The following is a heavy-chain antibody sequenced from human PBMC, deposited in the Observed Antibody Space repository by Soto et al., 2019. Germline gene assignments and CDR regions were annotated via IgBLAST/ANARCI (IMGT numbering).Heavy chain of an antibody. D-gene: IGHD2-2*01. J-gene: IGHJ6*02. CDR2: IYPGDSDT. V-gene: IGHV5-51*01. CDR1: GYSFTSYW. CDR3: ARGKYQLFYGMDV. Sequence: GESLKISCKGSGYSFTSYWIGWVRQMPGKGMEWMGIIYPGDSDTRYSPSFQGQVTISADKSISTAYLQWSSLKASDPAMYYWARGKYQLFYGMDVWGQGTTVTVAS.